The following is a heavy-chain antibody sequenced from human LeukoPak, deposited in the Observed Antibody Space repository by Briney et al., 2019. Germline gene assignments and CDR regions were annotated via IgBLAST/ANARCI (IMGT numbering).Heavy chain of an antibody. CDR3: ARPIPTLSIVGANGLAFDI. CDR2: ISSSSSTI. D-gene: IGHD1-26*01. V-gene: IGHV3-48*01. J-gene: IGHJ3*02. Sequence: GGSLRLSCAASGFTFSSYSMNWVRQAPGKGLEGVSYISSSSSTIYYADSVKGRFTISRDNAKNSLYLQMNSLRAEDTAVYYCARPIPTLSIVGANGLAFDIWGQGTIVTVSS. CDR1: GFTFSSYS.